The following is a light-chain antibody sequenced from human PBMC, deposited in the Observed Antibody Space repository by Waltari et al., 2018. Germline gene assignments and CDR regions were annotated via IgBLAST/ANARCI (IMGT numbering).Light chain of an antibody. CDR3: LQHNNYPRT. CDR2: GAT. J-gene: IGKJ1*01. V-gene: IGKV1-17*03. Sequence: DIQMTQSPSAMSASVGDRVTITCRASQGISHYLAWFQQKPGKVPKRLIYGATSLQSGVPSRFSGSGSGTEFTLTISSLQPEDFATYYCLQHNNYPRTFGQGTKVEIK. CDR1: QGISHY.